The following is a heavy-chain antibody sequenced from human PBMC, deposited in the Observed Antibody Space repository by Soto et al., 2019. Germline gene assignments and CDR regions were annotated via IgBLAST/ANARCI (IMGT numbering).Heavy chain of an antibody. V-gene: IGHV3-33*01. CDR3: AAATTWNFHFPY. CDR1: GFTVSRHG. Sequence: QVQMVESGGGVVQPGGSLRLSCAASGFTVSRHGMHWVRQAPGKGLEWVAVIWYDGSNRYYADSVKGRFTISKDNSKNTLYLEMNTLRPEDTAIDYCAAATTWNFHFPYWGQGTQVTVSS. J-gene: IGHJ4*02. CDR2: IWYDGSNR. D-gene: IGHD1-7*01.